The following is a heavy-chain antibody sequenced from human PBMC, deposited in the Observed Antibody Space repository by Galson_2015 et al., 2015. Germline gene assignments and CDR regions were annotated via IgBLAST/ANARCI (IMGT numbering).Heavy chain of an antibody. CDR3: VRVMHGDAFDI. V-gene: IGHV3-72*01. CDR1: GFNFRSAY. Sequence: SLRLSCAASGFNFRSAYMDWVRQAPGKGLEWVGRIRNEPNGYTTDYAASVQGRFSIARDDSRNSLYLQMNSLQAGDTAVYYCVRVMHGDAFDIWGQGTTVTVSS. D-gene: IGHD3-16*01. CDR2: IRNEPNGYTT. J-gene: IGHJ3*02.